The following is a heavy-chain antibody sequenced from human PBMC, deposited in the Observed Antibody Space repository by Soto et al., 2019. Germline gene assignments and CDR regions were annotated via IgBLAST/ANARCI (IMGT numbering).Heavy chain of an antibody. CDR3: ARDSGGVEAAGSDD. CDR1: GGTFSSYA. V-gene: IGHV1-69*13. Sequence: GASVKVSCKASGGTFSSYAISWVRQAPGQGLEWMGGIIPIFGTANYAQKFQGRVTITADESTSTAYMELSSLRSEDTAVYYCARDSGGVEAAGSDDWGQGTLVTVSS. CDR2: IIPIFGTA. D-gene: IGHD6-13*01. J-gene: IGHJ4*02.